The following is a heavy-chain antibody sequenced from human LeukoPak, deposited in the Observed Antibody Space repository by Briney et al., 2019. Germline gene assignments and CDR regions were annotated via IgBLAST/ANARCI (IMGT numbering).Heavy chain of an antibody. CDR2: ISSSSSYI. V-gene: IGHV3-21*01. CDR1: GFTFSSYS. CDR3: ARSRLWTNWFDP. J-gene: IGHJ5*02. D-gene: IGHD2-21*01. Sequence: TGGSLRLSCAASGFTFSSYSMNWVRQAPGKGLEWVSSISSSSSYIYYADSVKGRFTISRDNAKNSLYLQMNSLRAEDTAVYYCARSRLWTNWFDPWSQGTLVTVSS.